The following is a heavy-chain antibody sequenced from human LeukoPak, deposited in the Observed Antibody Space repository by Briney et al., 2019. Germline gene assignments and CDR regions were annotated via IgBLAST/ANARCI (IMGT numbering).Heavy chain of an antibody. D-gene: IGHD7-27*01. CDR3: ARVPGDDYYFDY. Sequence: ASVKVSCKASGYTFTGYYMPWVRQAPGQGLEWMGWINPNSGGTNYAQKFQGRVTMTRDTSISTAYMELSRLRSDDTAVYYCARVPGDDYYFDYWGQGTLVTVSS. V-gene: IGHV1-2*02. CDR1: GYTFTGYY. J-gene: IGHJ4*02. CDR2: INPNSGGT.